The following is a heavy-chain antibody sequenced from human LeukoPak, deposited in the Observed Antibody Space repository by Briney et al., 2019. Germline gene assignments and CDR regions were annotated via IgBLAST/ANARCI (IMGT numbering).Heavy chain of an antibody. CDR1: GFNFYRFT. D-gene: IGHD3-3*01. CDR3: ARGSRLGVVERDAFDI. J-gene: IGHJ3*02. V-gene: IGHV3-43*01. CDR2: IGRDGRVT. Sequence: PGGSLRLSCTASGFNFYRFTMHWVRQSPGKGLEWVSFIGRDGRVTSYADSVKGRFTISRDNSRNSVYLQGDSLRAEDTAVYYCARGSRLGVVERDAFDIWGQGTMVTVSS.